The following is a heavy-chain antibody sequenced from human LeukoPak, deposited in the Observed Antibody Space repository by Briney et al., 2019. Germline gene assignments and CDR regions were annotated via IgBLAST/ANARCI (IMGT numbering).Heavy chain of an antibody. CDR2: ISAYNGNT. V-gene: IGHV1-18*01. Sequence: ASVKVSCKASGYTFTSYGISWVRQAPGQGLEWMGWISAYNGNTNYAQKLQGSVTMTTDTSTSTAYMELRSLRSDDTAVYYCARGGIYYYGSGSYVYAFDIWGQGTMVTVSS. CDR3: ARGGIYYYGSGSYVYAFDI. J-gene: IGHJ3*02. D-gene: IGHD3-10*01. CDR1: GYTFTSYG.